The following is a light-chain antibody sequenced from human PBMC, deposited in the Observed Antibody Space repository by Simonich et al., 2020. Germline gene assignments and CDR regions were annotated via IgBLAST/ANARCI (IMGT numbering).Light chain of an antibody. CDR2: EVS. J-gene: IGKJ1*01. CDR3: MQSIQLPRT. Sequence: DIVMTQTPLSLSVTPGQPASISCKSSQSLLHSDGKTYFDWYMQKPCQSPQLLIDEVSNRFSGGPDRLSGSGSGTDFTLKISRVEAEDVGVYYCMQSIQLPRTFGQGTKVEIK. V-gene: IGKV2D-29*02. CDR1: QSLLHSDGKTY.